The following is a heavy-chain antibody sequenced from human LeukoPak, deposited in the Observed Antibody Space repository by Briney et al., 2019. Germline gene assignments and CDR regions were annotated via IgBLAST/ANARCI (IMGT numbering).Heavy chain of an antibody. V-gene: IGHV4-4*07. Sequence: VKPSETLSLTCTVSGDSISSYYWSWIRQPAGKGLEWIGRIYTSGSTNYNPSLKSRVTMSVDTSKNQFSLKLSSVTAAGTAVYYCARLINKPIAATGTGPSDHWGQGTLVTVSS. J-gene: IGHJ4*02. CDR3: ARLINKPIAATGTGPSDH. CDR1: GDSISSYY. D-gene: IGHD6-13*01. CDR2: IYTSGST.